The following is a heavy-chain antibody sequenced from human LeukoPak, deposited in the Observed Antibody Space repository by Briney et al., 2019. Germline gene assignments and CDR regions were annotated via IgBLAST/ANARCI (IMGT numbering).Heavy chain of an antibody. J-gene: IGHJ4*02. Sequence: GGSLRLSCTASGFTFSGRYMDWVRQAPGKGLEWVSSIASSSSYIFYADSVKGRFTISRDNAKNSLYLQMNSLRAEDTAVYYCARYSGTYRDYWGQGTLVTVSS. CDR1: GFTFSGRY. D-gene: IGHD1-26*01. CDR3: ARYSGTYRDY. V-gene: IGHV3-21*01. CDR2: IASSSSYI.